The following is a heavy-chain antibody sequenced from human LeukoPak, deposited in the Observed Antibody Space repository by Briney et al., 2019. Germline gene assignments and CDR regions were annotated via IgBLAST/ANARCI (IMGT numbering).Heavy chain of an antibody. CDR3: VKDRYYDSSGYLVDY. CDR1: GFTFSRLW. J-gene: IGHJ4*02. CDR2: ISSNGGST. V-gene: IGHV3-64D*09. Sequence: PGGSLRLSCAASGFTFSRLWMHWVRQAPGKGLEYVSAISSNGGSTYYADSVKGRFTISRDNSKNTLYLQMSSLRAADTAVYYCVKDRYYDSSGYLVDYWGEGALVTVSP. D-gene: IGHD3-22*01.